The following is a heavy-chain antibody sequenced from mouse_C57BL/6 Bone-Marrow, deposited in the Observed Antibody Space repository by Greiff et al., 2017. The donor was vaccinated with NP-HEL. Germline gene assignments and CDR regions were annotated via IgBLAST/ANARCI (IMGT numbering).Heavy chain of an antibody. CDR1: GYAFTNYL. Sequence: VQLQQSGAELVRPGPSVKVSCKASGYAFTNYLIEWVKQRPGQGLEWIGVINPGSGGTNYNEKFKGKATLTADKSSSTAYMQLSSLTSEDSAVYFCARRDYAFDYWGQGTTLTVSS. J-gene: IGHJ2*01. D-gene: IGHD2-4*01. V-gene: IGHV1-54*01. CDR2: INPGSGGT. CDR3: ARRDYAFDY.